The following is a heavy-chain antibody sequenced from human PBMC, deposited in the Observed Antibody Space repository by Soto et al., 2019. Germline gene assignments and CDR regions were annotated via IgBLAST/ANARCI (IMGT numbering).Heavy chain of an antibody. V-gene: IGHV4-59*01. CDR1: GDYIRSYA. Sequence: SETMSLTSTVSGDYIRSYAWSWIRQNPGKGLEWIGNIHYNGNTKYSPSLKSRVTMSVDTSKNHFSLKLISVTTEDTAVYYCARSWFGHQVHWFDFWGQGTLVTVSS. CDR3: ARSWFGHQVHWFDF. D-gene: IGHD3-16*01. CDR2: IHYNGNT. J-gene: IGHJ5*01.